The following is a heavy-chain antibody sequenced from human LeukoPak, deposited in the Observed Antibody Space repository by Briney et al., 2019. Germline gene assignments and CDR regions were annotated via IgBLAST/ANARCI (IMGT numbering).Heavy chain of an antibody. D-gene: IGHD3-16*01. CDR3: ARDTYYFDY. CDR1: GGSLSDYY. J-gene: IGHJ4*02. CDR2: INHGGST. Sequence: SETLSLTCAVQGGSLSDYYWSWIRQPPGKGLEWIGEINHGGSTNYNPSLKSRVSTSVDTSKNQFSLKLSSVTAADTAVYYCARDTYYFDYWGQGTLVTVSS. V-gene: IGHV4-34*01.